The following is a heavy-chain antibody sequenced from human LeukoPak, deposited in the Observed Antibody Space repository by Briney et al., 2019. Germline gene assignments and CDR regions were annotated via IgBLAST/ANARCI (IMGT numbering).Heavy chain of an antibody. D-gene: IGHD5-12*01. CDR1: GITVSSSY. Sequence: GGSLRLSCAASGITVSSSYLSWVRQAPGKGLEWVSLIYSGGSTYYADSVKGRFIVSRDNSKNTLYLQMDSLRAEDTAVYYCARAFGYDWRLDYWGQGTLVTVSS. CDR2: IYSGGST. CDR3: ARAFGYDWRLDY. J-gene: IGHJ4*02. V-gene: IGHV3-53*01.